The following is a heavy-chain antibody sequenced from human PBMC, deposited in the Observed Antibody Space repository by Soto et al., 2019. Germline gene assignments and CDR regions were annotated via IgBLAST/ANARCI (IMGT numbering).Heavy chain of an antibody. Sequence: GGSLRLSCAASGFTFSSYDMHWVRQATGKGLEWVSAIGTAGDTYYPGSVKGRFTISRENAKNSLYLQMNSLRAGDTAVYYCARATGSGPQWYAFDIWGQGTMVPVAS. CDR3: ARATGSGPQWYAFDI. J-gene: IGHJ3*02. CDR2: IGTAGDT. CDR1: GFTFSSYD. D-gene: IGHD6-19*01. V-gene: IGHV3-13*01.